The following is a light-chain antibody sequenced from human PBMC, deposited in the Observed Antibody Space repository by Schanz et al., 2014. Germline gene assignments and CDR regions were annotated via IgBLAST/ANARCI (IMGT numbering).Light chain of an antibody. CDR1: SSDVGGYNF. V-gene: IGLV2-8*01. CDR2: EVT. J-gene: IGLJ2*01. CDR3: SSYTTTSTLL. Sequence: QSALTQPPSASGSPGQSVTISCTGTSSDVGGYNFVSWYQQHPGKAPKLMIYEVTKRPSGVPDRFSGSKSGNTASLTVSGLQAEDEASYSCSSYTTTSTLLFGGGTKLTVL.